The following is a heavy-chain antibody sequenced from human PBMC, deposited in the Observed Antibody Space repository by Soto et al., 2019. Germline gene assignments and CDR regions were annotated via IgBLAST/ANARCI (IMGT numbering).Heavy chain of an antibody. CDR1: GGSISSGGYY. D-gene: IGHD1-26*01. CDR3: ARWVGATSFDY. J-gene: IGHJ4*02. V-gene: IGHV4-31*03. CDR2: IYSSGST. Sequence: QVQLQESGPGLVKPSQTLSLTCTVSGGSISSGGYYWSWIRQHPGKGLEWIGYIYSSGSTYYNPSLKXRXTXSIXTSQNQCSLKLSSVTAADTAVYYCARWVGATSFDYWGQGTLVTVSS.